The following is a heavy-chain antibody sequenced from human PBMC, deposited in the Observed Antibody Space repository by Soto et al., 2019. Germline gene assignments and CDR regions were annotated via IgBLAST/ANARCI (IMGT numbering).Heavy chain of an antibody. CDR2: IKQDGSET. V-gene: IGHV3-7*01. CDR1: GFTFGSYW. Sequence: EVQLVESGGGLVQPGGSLRLSCAASGFTFGSYWMTWVRQAPGKGLEWVANIKQDGSETSYVDSVKGRFTISRDNAKNSLYLHMNSLRAEDTAVSYCARGEMDIWGQGTMVTVSS. CDR3: ARGEMDI. D-gene: IGHD1-26*01. J-gene: IGHJ3*02.